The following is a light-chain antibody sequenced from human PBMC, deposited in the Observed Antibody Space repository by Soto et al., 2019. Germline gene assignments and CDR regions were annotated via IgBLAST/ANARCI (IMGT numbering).Light chain of an antibody. V-gene: IGKV3-20*01. CDR2: GAS. CDR3: QQYGISPGT. J-gene: IGKJ1*01. Sequence: EIVLTQSPGTLSLSPGERATLSCRASQSVTSNYLAWYEQKPGQAPKLLIFGASIRDTGIPDRFRGSGSGTDFTLTISRLEPEDFAVYYCQQYGISPGTFGQGTKVDIK. CDR1: QSVTSNY.